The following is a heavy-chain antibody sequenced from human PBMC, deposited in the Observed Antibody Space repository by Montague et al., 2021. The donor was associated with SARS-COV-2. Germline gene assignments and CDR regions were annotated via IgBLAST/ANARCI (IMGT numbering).Heavy chain of an antibody. CDR1: GDSITSYY. J-gene: IGHJ4*02. CDR2: VSSSGTT. V-gene: IGHV4-4*08. Sequence: SETLSLTCTVSGDSITSYYCIWIRQPPGKRLEWLGYVSSSGTTNYNPSLNSRIAISVDTSKNQFSLSLDSVTAADAAIYYCATLTQSNGDFCGQGALVTV. D-gene: IGHD4/OR15-4a*01. CDR3: ATLTQSNGDF.